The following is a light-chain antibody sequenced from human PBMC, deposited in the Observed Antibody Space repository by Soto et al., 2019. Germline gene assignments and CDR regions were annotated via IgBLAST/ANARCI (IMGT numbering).Light chain of an antibody. Sequence: EIVMTHSPATLSVSPGERATLSCRASQSVSSNLAWYQQKPGQAPRLLIYGASTRATGIPARFSGSGSGTEFPLTISSLQSEDFAVYYCQQYNNLPPWTFGQGTKVEIK. CDR3: QQYNNLPPWT. CDR2: GAS. CDR1: QSVSSN. J-gene: IGKJ1*01. V-gene: IGKV3-15*01.